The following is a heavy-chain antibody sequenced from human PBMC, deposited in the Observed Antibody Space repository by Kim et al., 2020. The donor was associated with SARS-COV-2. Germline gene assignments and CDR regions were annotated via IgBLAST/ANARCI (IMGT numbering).Heavy chain of an antibody. D-gene: IGHD1-1*01. J-gene: IGHJ6*02. CDR2: IYSGGSST. V-gene: IGHV3-23*03. CDR1: GFTFSSYA. Sequence: GGSLRLSCAASGFTFSSYAMSWVRQAPGKGLEWVSVIYSGGSSTYYADSVKGRFTISRDNSKNTLYLQMNSLRAEDTAVYYCAKDKEPFARGYYYYYYGMDVWGQGTTVTVSS. CDR3: AKDKEPFARGYYYYYYGMDV.